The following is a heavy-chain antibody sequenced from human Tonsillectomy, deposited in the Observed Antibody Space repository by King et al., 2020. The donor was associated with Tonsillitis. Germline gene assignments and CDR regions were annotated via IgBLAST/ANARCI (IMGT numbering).Heavy chain of an antibody. CDR1: GFTFSSYS. CDR2: ISSSSTTI. D-gene: IGHD3-10*01. V-gene: IGHV3-48*01. J-gene: IGHJ4*02. Sequence: VQLVQSGGGLVQPGGSLRLSCSASGFTFSSYSMNLVRQAPGKGLEWGSYISSSSTTIYYADSVKGRFTISRDNAKNSLYLQMNSLRAEDTAVFYCARGNYGSGSYYNPLDYWGQGALVTVSS. CDR3: ARGNYGSGSYYNPLDY.